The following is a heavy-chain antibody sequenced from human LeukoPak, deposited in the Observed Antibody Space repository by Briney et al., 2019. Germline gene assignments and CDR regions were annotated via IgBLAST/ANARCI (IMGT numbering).Heavy chain of an antibody. CDR1: GSSFTSYW. V-gene: IGHV5-51*01. J-gene: IGHJ4*02. D-gene: IGHD2-2*01. Sequence: GESLKISWKGSGSSFTSYWIGWVRQMPGKGLEWLGIIYPGDSDTRYSPSFQGQVTISADKSISTAYLKWSSLKASDTAMYYCARHSSSTLYYFDYWGQGTLVTVSS. CDR2: IYPGDSDT. CDR3: ARHSSSTLYYFDY.